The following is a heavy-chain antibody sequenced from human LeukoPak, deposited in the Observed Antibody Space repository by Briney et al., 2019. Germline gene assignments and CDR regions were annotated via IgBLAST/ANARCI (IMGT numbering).Heavy chain of an antibody. CDR1: GYTLTELS. D-gene: IGHD7-27*01. J-gene: IGHJ4*02. CDR2: FDPEDGET. CDR3: ATGPVGKRVDY. Sequence: ASVKVSCKVSGYTLTELSMHGVRQAPGKGLEWMGGFDPEDGETIYAQKFQGRVTMPEDTSTDTAYMELSSLRSEDTAVYYCATGPVGKRVDYWGQGTLVTVSS. V-gene: IGHV1-24*01.